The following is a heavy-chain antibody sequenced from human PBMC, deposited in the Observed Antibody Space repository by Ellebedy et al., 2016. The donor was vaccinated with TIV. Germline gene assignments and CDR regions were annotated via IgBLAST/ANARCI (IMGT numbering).Heavy chain of an antibody. V-gene: IGHV2-70*01. Sequence: SGPTLVKPTQTLTLTCTFSGFPLSITGMCVSWIRQPPGKALEWLAVIDWDDDKYYSTSLKTRLTISKDTSKNQVVLTMTNMDPLDTATYYCARMGNSGLITPWYFGMDVWGLGTTVTVSS. D-gene: IGHD3-22*01. CDR1: GFPLSITGMC. CDR2: IDWDDDK. J-gene: IGHJ6*02. CDR3: ARMGNSGLITPWYFGMDV.